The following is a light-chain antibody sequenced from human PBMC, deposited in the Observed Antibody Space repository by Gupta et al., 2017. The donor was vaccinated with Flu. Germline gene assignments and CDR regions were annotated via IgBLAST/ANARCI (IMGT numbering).Light chain of an antibody. J-gene: IGKJ2*01. V-gene: IGKV1-39*01. CDR2: ETS. CDR3: QQNDRTPYN. CDR1: QSISNY. Sequence: DIELTHSPSSLSASVGDGVTLTCRASQSISNYLSWYQQRPGKAPKLLIYETSTLQNGVPSRFSGSGSGTDFILTISRLQPEDFATYFCQQNDRTPYNFGQGTRLQIK.